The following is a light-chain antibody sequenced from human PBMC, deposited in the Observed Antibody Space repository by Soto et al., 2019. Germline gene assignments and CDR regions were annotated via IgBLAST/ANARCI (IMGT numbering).Light chain of an antibody. V-gene: IGKV3-20*01. Sequence: EIVLTQSPGTLSLSPRERATLSCRASQTVSSSYLAWYQQKPGQPPRLLIYGASSRATGIPDRFSGSGPGTDYPLTISRLDREDFAVYYWQQYGSSPPMYTFGQGTKLEIQ. CDR1: QTVSSSY. CDR2: GAS. CDR3: QQYGSSPPMYT. J-gene: IGKJ2*01.